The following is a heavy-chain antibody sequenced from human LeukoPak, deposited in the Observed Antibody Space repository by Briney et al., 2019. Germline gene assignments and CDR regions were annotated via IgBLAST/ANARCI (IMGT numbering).Heavy chain of an antibody. CDR2: IKQDGSEK. D-gene: IGHD3-22*01. J-gene: IGHJ4*02. CDR1: GFTFSRSW. V-gene: IGHV3-7*01. CDR3: ARESYFYDSSGNYPRLDY. Sequence: GGSLRLSCAASGFTFSRSWMNWVRQAPGKGLEWVANIKQDGSEKYYVDSVKGRFTISRDNAKNPLYLQMNSLRAEDTAVYYCARESYFYDSSGNYPRLDYWGQGTLVTVSS.